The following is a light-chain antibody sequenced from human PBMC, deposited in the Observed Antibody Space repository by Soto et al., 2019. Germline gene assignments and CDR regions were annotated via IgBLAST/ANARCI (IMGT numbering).Light chain of an antibody. CDR2: DVS. Sequence: QSVLTQPASVSGFPGQSITISCTGTSSDVGSYRYVSWYQQHPGKVPKLMIYDVSNRPSGVSNRFSGSKSGNTASLTISGLQAEDEADYYCSSYTSSSTVVFGGGTKLTVL. V-gene: IGLV2-14*01. J-gene: IGLJ2*01. CDR1: SSDVGSYRY. CDR3: SSYTSSSTVV.